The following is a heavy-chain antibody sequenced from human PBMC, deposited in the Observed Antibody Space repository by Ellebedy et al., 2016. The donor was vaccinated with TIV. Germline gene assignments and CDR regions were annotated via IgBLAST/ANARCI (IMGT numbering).Heavy chain of an antibody. CDR2: IYSVGDT. V-gene: IGHV3-53*01. J-gene: IGHJ4*02. CDR3: ATDPDGVYGDTSAY. Sequence: GESLKISCAVSGFTVRSKYMNWVRQAPGKGLEWVSLIYSVGDTYYADSVKGRFTVSRDNSQNTLYLQMTSLRVEDTAVYYCATDPDGVYGDTSAYWGRGTLVTVSS. D-gene: IGHD4-17*01. CDR1: GFTVRSKY.